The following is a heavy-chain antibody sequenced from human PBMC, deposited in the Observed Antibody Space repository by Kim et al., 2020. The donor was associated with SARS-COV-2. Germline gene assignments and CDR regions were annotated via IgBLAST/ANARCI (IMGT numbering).Heavy chain of an antibody. CDR1: GFTFSSYW. CDR3: AREGGGYSYGSV. CDR2: INSDGSST. J-gene: IGHJ4*02. Sequence: GGSLRLSCAASGFTFSSYWMHWVRQAPGKGLVWVSRINSDGSSTSYADSVKGRFTISRDNAKNTLYLQMNSLRAEDTAVYYCAREGGGYSYGSVWGQGTLVTVSS. V-gene: IGHV3-74*01. D-gene: IGHD5-18*01.